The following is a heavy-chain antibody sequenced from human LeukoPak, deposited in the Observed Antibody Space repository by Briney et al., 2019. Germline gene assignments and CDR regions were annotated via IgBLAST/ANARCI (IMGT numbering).Heavy chain of an antibody. D-gene: IGHD6-13*01. CDR2: INPNSGGT. CDR1: GYTFTGYY. Sequence: ASVKVSCKASGYTFTGYYMHWVRQAPGQGLEWMGWINPNSGGTNYAQKFQGWVTMTRDTSISTAYMELSRLRSDDTAVYYCASGIAAAGTGGTDYYGMDVWGQGTTVTVSS. J-gene: IGHJ6*02. V-gene: IGHV1-2*04. CDR3: ASGIAAAGTGGTDYYGMDV.